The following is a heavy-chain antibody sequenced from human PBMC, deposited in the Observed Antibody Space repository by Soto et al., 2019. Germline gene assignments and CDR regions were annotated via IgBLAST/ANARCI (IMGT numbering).Heavy chain of an antibody. D-gene: IGHD5-12*01. CDR3: ARTVEMATMDFDY. J-gene: IGHJ4*02. Sequence: SETLSLTCTVSGGSISSSSYYWGWIRQPPGKGLEWIGSIYYSGSTYYNPSLKSRVTISVDTSKNQFSLKLSSVTAADTAVYYCARTVEMATMDFDYWGQGTLVTVSS. CDR1: GGSISSSSYY. CDR2: IYYSGST. V-gene: IGHV4-39*01.